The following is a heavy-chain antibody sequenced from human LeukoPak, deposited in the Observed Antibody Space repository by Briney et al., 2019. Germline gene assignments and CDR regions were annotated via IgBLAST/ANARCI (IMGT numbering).Heavy chain of an antibody. CDR1: GFTFSSYG. D-gene: IGHD6-6*01. V-gene: IGHV3-74*01. CDR2: ISPTGSTT. CDR3: ARGPNSNWSGLDF. Sequence: GGSLRLSCAASGFTFSSYGMHWVRQLPGKGLVWVSRISPTGSTTSYADSVKGRFTVSRDNAKNTLYLQVNNLRAEDTAVYYCARGPNSNWSGLDFWGQGTLLTVSS. J-gene: IGHJ4*02.